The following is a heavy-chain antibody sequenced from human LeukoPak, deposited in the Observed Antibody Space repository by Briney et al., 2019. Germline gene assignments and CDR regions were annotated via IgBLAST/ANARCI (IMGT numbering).Heavy chain of an antibody. Sequence: GGSLRLSCAASGFTFDDYGMNWVRQAPGKGLEWVSSISSSSSYIYYADSVKGRFTISRDNAKNSLYLQMNSLRAEDTAVYYCARGELIVGATYYFDYWGQGTLVIVSS. CDR2: ISSSSSYI. V-gene: IGHV3-21*01. D-gene: IGHD1-26*01. J-gene: IGHJ4*02. CDR1: GFTFDDYG. CDR3: ARGELIVGATYYFDY.